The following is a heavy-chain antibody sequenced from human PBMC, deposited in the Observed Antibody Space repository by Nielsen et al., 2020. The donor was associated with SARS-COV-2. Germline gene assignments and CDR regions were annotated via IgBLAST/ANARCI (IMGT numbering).Heavy chain of an antibody. CDR3: ARGYGTGYRYSYYYGVDV. D-gene: IGHD3/OR15-3a*01. Sequence: SETLSLTCTVSGGSISSYYWSWIRQPPGKGLEWIGYIYYSGSTNYNPSLRSRVTISLDTSKNQFSLKLSIVPAADAAVYYCARGYGTGYRYSYYYGVDVWGQGTTVAVSS. CDR1: GGSISSYY. V-gene: IGHV4-59*08. J-gene: IGHJ6*02. CDR2: IYYSGST.